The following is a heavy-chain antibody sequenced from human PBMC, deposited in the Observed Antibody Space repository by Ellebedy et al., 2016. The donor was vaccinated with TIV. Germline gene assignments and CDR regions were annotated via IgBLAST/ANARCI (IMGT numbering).Heavy chain of an antibody. CDR1: GFTFGDYA. V-gene: IGHV3-49*03. CDR2: IRSKAYRGTT. J-gene: IGHJ4*02. CDR3: ARDPGIAVAGLPNYFDY. D-gene: IGHD6-19*01. Sequence: GGSLRLSXTASGFTFGDYALSWFRQAPGKGLECVGFIRSKAYRGTTEYAASLKGRFTISRDDSKSIAYLQMNSLKTEDTAVYYCARDPGIAVAGLPNYFDYWGQGTLVTVSS.